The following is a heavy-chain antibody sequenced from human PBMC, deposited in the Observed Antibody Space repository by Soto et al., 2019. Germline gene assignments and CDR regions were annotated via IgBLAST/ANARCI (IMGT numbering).Heavy chain of an antibody. V-gene: IGHV3-74*01. CDR3: ARSPGGYYID. CDR1: GSSFSSYW. CDR2: INTDGSST. J-gene: IGHJ3*01. D-gene: IGHD3-9*01. Sequence: VQLVESGGGLVQPGGSLRLSCADSGSSFSSYWMHWVRQGPGKGLVWVSRINTDGSSTNYADSVKGRFTISRDNAKNTLYLQMNSLRAEDTAVYYCARSPGGYYIDWGQGTMVTVSS.